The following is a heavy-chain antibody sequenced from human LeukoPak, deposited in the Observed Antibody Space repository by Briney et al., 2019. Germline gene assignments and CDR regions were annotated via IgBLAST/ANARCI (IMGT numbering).Heavy chain of an antibody. CDR1: GGSISSGSYY. Sequence: KPSETLSLTCTVSGGSISSGSYYWGWIRQPPGKGLEWIGSIYYSGSTYYNPSLKSRVTISVDTSKNQLSLKLSSATATDTAVYYCARLDYGDHDYWGQGTLVTVSS. CDR2: IYYSGST. V-gene: IGHV4-39*01. D-gene: IGHD4-17*01. J-gene: IGHJ4*02. CDR3: ARLDYGDHDY.